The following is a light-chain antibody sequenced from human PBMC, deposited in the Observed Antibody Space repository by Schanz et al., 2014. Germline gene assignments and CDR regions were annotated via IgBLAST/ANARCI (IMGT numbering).Light chain of an antibody. J-gene: IGKJ3*01. CDR2: GAS. V-gene: IGKV3D-15*01. CDR1: QSVSSN. Sequence: EIVMTQSPATLSVSPGERATLSCRASQSVSSNLAWYQQKPGQAPRLLIYGASTRATGIPDRFSGSGSGTEFTLTISSLQSEDFAVYYCQQYNNWPPTFGPGTTVDIK. CDR3: QQYNNWPPT.